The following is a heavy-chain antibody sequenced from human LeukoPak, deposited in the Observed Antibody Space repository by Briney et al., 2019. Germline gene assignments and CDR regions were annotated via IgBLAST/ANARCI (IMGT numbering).Heavy chain of an antibody. CDR2: INEDGSTT. J-gene: IGHJ6*02. Sequence: GGSLRLSCAASGFTFSSNWMHWVRQAPGKGLVWVSRINEDGSTTNYADSVKGRSTIFRDNAKNTLYLQMNSLRADDTAVYYCARDRWELPHYYYYGLDVWGQGTTVTVSS. D-gene: IGHD1-26*01. CDR3: ARDRWELPHYYYYGLDV. V-gene: IGHV3-74*01. CDR1: GFTFSSNW.